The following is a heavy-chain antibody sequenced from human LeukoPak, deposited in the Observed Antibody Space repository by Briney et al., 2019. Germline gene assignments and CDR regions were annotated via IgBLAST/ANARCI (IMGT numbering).Heavy chain of an antibody. CDR1: GFTFSSYA. J-gene: IGHJ4*02. CDR3: ARDMGSGYSFDY. D-gene: IGHD3-22*01. V-gene: IGHV3-30-3*01. Sequence: PGRSLRLSCAASGFTFSSYAMHWVRQAPGKGLEWVAVISYDGSNKYYADSVKGRFTISRDNSKNTLYLQTNSLRADDTAVYYCARDMGSGYSFDYWGQGTLVTVSS. CDR2: ISYDGSNK.